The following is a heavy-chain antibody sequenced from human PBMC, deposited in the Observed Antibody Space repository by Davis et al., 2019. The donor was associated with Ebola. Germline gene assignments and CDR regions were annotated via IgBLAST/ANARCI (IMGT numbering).Heavy chain of an antibody. CDR3: AREKYYYGSGSYGVDYYYYYGMDV. D-gene: IGHD3-10*01. V-gene: IGHV4-59*12. Sequence: MPSETLSLTCAVYGGSFSGYYWSWIRQPPGKGLEWIGYIYYSGSTNYNPSLKSRVTISVGTSKNQFSLKLSSVTAADTAVYYCAREKYYYGSGSYGVDYYYYYGMDVWGQGTTVTVSS. J-gene: IGHJ6*02. CDR2: IYYSGST. CDR1: GGSFSGYY.